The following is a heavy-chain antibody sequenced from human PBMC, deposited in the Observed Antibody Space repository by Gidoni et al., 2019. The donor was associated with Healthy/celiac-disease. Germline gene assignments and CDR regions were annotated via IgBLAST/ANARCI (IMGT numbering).Heavy chain of an antibody. CDR1: GFTVSSNY. J-gene: IGHJ3*02. V-gene: IGHV3-53*01. CDR2: IYSGGST. CDR3: AGEVVTAILGDAFDI. D-gene: IGHD2-21*02. Sequence: EVQLVESGGGLIQPGGSLRLSCAASGFTVSSNYMRWVRQAPGKGLEWVSVIYSGGSTDYADSLKCRFTISRENSKNTLYLQMNSRRDEDTAVYYCAGEVVTAILGDAFDIWGQGTMVTVSS.